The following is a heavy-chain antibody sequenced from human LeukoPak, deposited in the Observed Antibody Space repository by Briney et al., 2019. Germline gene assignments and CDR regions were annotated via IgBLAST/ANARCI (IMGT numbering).Heavy chain of an antibody. J-gene: IGHJ6*03. Sequence: GASVKVSCKASGYTFTSYDINWVRQATGQGLEWMGWMNPNSGNTGYAQKFQGRVTITRNTSISTAYTELSSLRSEDTAVYYCARLYGSGSYYYYYMDVWGKGTTVTVSS. CDR2: MNPNSGNT. D-gene: IGHD3-10*01. CDR3: ARLYGSGSYYYYYMDV. V-gene: IGHV1-8*03. CDR1: GYTFTSYD.